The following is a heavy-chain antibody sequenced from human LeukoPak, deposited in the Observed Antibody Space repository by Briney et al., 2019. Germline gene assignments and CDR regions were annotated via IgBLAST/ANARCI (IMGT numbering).Heavy chain of an antibody. D-gene: IGHD2-2*01. CDR1: GFTFSSYW. Sequence: GGSLRLSCAASGFTFSSYWMSWVRQAPGKGLEWVANIKQDGSEKYYVDSVKGRFTISRDNAKNSLYLQMNSVRAEDTAVYYCARGDSVVVPAATKFDPWGQGTLVTVSS. CDR3: ARGDSVVVPAATKFDP. CDR2: IKQDGSEK. V-gene: IGHV3-7*01. J-gene: IGHJ5*02.